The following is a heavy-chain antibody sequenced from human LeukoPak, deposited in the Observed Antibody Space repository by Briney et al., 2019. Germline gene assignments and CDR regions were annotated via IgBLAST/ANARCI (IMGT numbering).Heavy chain of an antibody. CDR3: AGVQRQLDSDY. CDR1: GGTFSSYA. V-gene: IGHV1-69*04. Sequence: GASVKVSCKAYGGTFSSYAISWVRQAPGQGLEWMGRIIPILGIANYAQKFQGRVTITADKSTSTAYMELSSLRSEDTAVYYCAGVQRQLDSDYWGQGTLVTVSS. CDR2: IIPILGIA. D-gene: IGHD6-13*01. J-gene: IGHJ4*02.